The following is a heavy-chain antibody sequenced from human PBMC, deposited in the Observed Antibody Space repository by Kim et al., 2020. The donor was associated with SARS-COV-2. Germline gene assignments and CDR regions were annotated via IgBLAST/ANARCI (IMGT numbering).Heavy chain of an antibody. CDR2: IYPGDSDT. CDR3: ARGQPGSGYYYTPFQH. D-gene: IGHD3-22*01. Sequence: GESLKISCKGSGYSFTSYWIGWVRQMPGKGLEWMGIIYPGDSDTRYSPSFQGQVTISADKSISTAYLQWSSLKASDTAMYYCARGQPGSGYYYTPFQHWGQGTLVTVSS. CDR1: GYSFTSYW. J-gene: IGHJ1*01. V-gene: IGHV5-51*01.